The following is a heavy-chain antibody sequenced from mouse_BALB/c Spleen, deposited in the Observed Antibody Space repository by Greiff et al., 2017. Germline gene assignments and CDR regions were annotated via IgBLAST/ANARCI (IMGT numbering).Heavy chain of an antibody. CDR1: GYTFTSYW. CDR2: INPSNGRT. CDR3: AGEVDFDY. J-gene: IGHJ2*01. Sequence: QVQLQQPGAELVKPGASVKLSCKASGYTFTSYWMHWVKQRPGQGLEWIGEINPSNGRTNYNEKFKSKATLTVDKSSSTAYMQLSSLTSEDSAVYYCAGEVDFDYWGQGTTLTVSA. V-gene: IGHV1S81*02.